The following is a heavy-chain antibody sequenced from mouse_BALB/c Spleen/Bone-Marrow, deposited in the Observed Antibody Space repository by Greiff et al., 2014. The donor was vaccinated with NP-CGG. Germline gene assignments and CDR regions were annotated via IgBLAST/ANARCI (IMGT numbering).Heavy chain of an antibody. CDR3: ANYYYGSHFDY. D-gene: IGHD1-1*01. CDR2: IDPANGNT. V-gene: IGHV14-3*02. CDR1: GFNIKDTY. Sequence: EVKLMESGAALVKPGASVKLSCTASGFNIKDTYMHWVKQRPEQGLEWIGRIDPANGNTKYDPKFQGEATITADTSSNTAYLQLSSLTSEDTAVYYCANYYYGSHFDYWGQGTTLTVSS. J-gene: IGHJ2*01.